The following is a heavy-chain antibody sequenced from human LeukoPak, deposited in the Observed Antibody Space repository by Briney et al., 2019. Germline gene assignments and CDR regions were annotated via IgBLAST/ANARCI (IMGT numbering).Heavy chain of an antibody. V-gene: IGHV5-51*01. J-gene: IGHJ4*02. CDR2: IYPGDSDT. CDR1: GYSFTSYW. CDR3: ATLPRGYYDSSGYYFPMYYFDY. Sequence: GESLKISCKGSGYSFTSYWIGWVRQMPGKGLEWMGIIYPGDSDTRYSPSFQGQVTISADKSISTAYLQWSSLKASDTAMYYCATLPRGYYDSSGYYFPMYYFDYWGQGTLVTVS. D-gene: IGHD3-22*01.